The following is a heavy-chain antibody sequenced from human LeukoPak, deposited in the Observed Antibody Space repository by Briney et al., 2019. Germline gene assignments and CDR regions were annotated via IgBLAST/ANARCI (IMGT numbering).Heavy chain of an antibody. CDR2: IIPILGIA. D-gene: IGHD3-10*01. V-gene: IGHV1-69*04. CDR3: AKGSGSYYTNYYFEY. Sequence: ASVKVSCKASGYTFTSYGISWVRQAPGQGLEWMGRIIPILGIANYAQKFQGRVTITADKSTSTAYMELSSLRSEDTAVYYCAKGSGSYYTNYYFEYWGQGTLVTVSS. CDR1: GYTFTSYG. J-gene: IGHJ4*02.